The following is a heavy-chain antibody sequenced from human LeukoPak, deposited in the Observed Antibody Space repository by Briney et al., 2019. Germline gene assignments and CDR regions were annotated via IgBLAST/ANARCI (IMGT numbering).Heavy chain of an antibody. D-gene: IGHD2-15*01. V-gene: IGHV3-30*18. CDR3: AKDPPRYCRGGYCYPDY. CDR2: ISNDGSSK. Sequence: PGGSLRLSCAVSGFTFSSYWMHWVRQAPGKGLEWVAVISNDGSSKYYADSVKGRLTISRDISKNTLYLQMNSLRAEDTAVYYCAKDPPRYCRGGYCYPDYWGQGTLVTVSS. CDR1: GFTFSSYW. J-gene: IGHJ4*02.